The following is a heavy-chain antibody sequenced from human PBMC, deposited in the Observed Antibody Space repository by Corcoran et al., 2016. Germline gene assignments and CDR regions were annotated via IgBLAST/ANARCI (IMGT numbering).Heavy chain of an antibody. CDR2: IYYSGST. CDR1: GGSISSSSYY. CDR3: ARWTGPGFDY. V-gene: IGHV4-39*07. J-gene: IGHJ4*02. Sequence: QLQLQESGPRLVKPSETLSLTCTVSGGSISSSSYYWGWIRQPPGKGLEWIGSIYYSGSTYYNPSLQSRVTISVDTSKNQFSLKVSSVTAADTAVYYCARWTGPGFDYWGQGTLVTVSS. D-gene: IGHD3-9*01.